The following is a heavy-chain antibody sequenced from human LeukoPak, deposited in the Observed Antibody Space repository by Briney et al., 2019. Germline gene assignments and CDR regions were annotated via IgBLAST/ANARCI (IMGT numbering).Heavy chain of an antibody. V-gene: IGHV1-2*02. Sequence: ASVKVSCKASGYTFTGYYMHWVRQAPGQVLEWMGWINPNSGGTNYAQKFQGRVTMTRDTSISTAYMELSRLRSDDTAVYYCARVRELLYQGAFDIWGQGTMVTVSS. CDR2: INPNSGGT. CDR1: GYTFTGYY. J-gene: IGHJ3*02. D-gene: IGHD2-2*02. CDR3: ARVRELLYQGAFDI.